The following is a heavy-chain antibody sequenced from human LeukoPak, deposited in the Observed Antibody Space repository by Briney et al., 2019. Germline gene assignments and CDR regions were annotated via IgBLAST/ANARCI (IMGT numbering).Heavy chain of an antibody. CDR2: ISYDGSNK. V-gene: IGHV3-30-3*01. J-gene: IGHJ4*02. CDR3: ASGNANYYDSSGYDY. CDR1: GFTFSSYA. Sequence: GGSLRLSCAASGFTFSSYAMHWVRQAPGKGLEWVAVISYDGSNKYYADSVKGRFTISRDNSKNTLYLQMNSLRAKDTAVYYCASGNANYYDSSGYDYWGQGTLVTVSS. D-gene: IGHD3-22*01.